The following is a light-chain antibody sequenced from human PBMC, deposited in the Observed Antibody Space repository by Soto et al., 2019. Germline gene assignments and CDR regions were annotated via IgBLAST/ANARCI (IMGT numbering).Light chain of an antibody. Sequence: EIVLTQSTDTLSVSPGGSATLSCRASQDVRGGLAWYQQKPGQAPRLLIHGASTRATGIPARFSGSGSGTDFTLTISSLQSEDSASYYCQQYDVWPLTFGKGTTVEI. CDR1: QDVRGG. CDR2: GAS. J-gene: IGKJ1*01. V-gene: IGKV3-15*01. CDR3: QQYDVWPLT.